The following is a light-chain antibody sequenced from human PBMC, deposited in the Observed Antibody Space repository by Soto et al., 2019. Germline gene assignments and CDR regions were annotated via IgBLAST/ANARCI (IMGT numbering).Light chain of an antibody. J-gene: IGKJ1*01. Sequence: IVLTQSPGTLSLSPGERATLSCRASQSVSSNYLAWYQQKPGQAPRLLIYGASSRATAIPDRFSGSGSGTDFTLTIIRLEPEDFAVYYCQQYGSSPWAFGQGTKVEIK. CDR3: QQYGSSPWA. CDR1: QSVSSNY. CDR2: GAS. V-gene: IGKV3-20*01.